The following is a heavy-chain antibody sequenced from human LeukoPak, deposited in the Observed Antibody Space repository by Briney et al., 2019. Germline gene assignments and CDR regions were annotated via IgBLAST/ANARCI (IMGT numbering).Heavy chain of an antibody. Sequence: GGSLRLSCAASGFTVSSNYMSWVRQAPGKGLEWVSVIYSGGSTYYADSVKGRFTISRDNSKNTLYLQMNSLRAEDTAVYHCARARGSYVFDPWGQGTLVTVSS. J-gene: IGHJ5*02. CDR3: ARARGSYVFDP. D-gene: IGHD1-26*01. V-gene: IGHV3-66*01. CDR2: IYSGGST. CDR1: GFTVSSNY.